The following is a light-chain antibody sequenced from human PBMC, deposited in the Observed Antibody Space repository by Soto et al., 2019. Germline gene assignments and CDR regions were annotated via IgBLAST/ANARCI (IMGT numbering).Light chain of an antibody. Sequence: VLTQSPGTLSLSPGERTTLSCRASQNIRGNEFAWYQQQPRQPPRLLIYRGSSRAPGIPDRFSGRGSGTEFTLPISRLEPEDFAVYYCQDYGTSAPWTFGQGTRVEIK. J-gene: IGKJ1*01. CDR2: RGS. CDR3: QDYGTSAPWT. V-gene: IGKV3-20*01. CDR1: QNIRGNE.